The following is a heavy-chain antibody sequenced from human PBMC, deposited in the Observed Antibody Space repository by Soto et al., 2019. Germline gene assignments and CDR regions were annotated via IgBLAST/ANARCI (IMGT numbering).Heavy chain of an antibody. V-gene: IGHV1-18*01. D-gene: IGHD2-15*01. Sequence: GASVKVSCKASGYTLTSYGISWVRQAPGQGLEWMGWISAYNGNTNYAQKLQGRVTMTTDTSTSTAYMELRSLRSDDTAVYYCARVGGGKENNYYYYGMDVWGQGTTVTVSS. CDR1: GYTLTSYG. CDR3: ARVGGGKENNYYYYGMDV. CDR2: ISAYNGNT. J-gene: IGHJ6*02.